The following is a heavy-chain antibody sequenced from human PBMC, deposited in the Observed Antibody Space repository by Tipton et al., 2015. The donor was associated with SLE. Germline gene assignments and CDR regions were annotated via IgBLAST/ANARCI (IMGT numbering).Heavy chain of an antibody. CDR1: GGSISRSTSY. CDR3: ASGSGCTKDICVPSDY. V-gene: IGHV4-39*01. Sequence: TLSLTCTVSGGSISRSTSYWGWIRQPPGKGLEWIGGIYYSGCTYYNPSLKSRVTISVETSKNQFSLKLCSVSAADTAVYYCASGSGCTKDICVPSDYWGQGTLVTVSS. J-gene: IGHJ4*02. D-gene: IGHD2-8*01. CDR2: IYYSGCT.